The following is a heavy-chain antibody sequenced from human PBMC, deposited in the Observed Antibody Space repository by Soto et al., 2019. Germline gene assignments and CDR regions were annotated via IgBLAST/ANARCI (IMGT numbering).Heavy chain of an antibody. V-gene: IGHV3-53*01. CDR2: IYSGGST. CDR3: ARESRSLAEGMLLGAFDI. J-gene: IGHJ3*02. Sequence: PGGSLRLSCAASGFTVSSNYMSWVRKTPGKGLEWVSVIYSGGSTYYADSVKGRFTISRDNSKNTLYLQMNSLRAEDTAVYYCARESRSLAEGMLLGAFDIWGQGTMVTVSS. CDR1: GFTVSSNY. D-gene: IGHD2-8*01.